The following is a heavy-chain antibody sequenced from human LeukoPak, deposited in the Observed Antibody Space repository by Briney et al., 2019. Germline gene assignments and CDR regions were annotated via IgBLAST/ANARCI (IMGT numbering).Heavy chain of an antibody. D-gene: IGHD7-27*01. V-gene: IGHV4-38-2*01. Sequence: SETLSLTCAVSGYSISSDYYWGWIRQPPGKGLEWIGSIYHSGSTYYNPSLKSRVTISVDTSKNQFSLKLSSVTAADTAVYYCARGKTGYYYYYYYMDVWGKGTTVTVSS. CDR2: IYHSGST. CDR1: GYSISSDYY. J-gene: IGHJ6*03. CDR3: ARGKTGYYYYYYYMDV.